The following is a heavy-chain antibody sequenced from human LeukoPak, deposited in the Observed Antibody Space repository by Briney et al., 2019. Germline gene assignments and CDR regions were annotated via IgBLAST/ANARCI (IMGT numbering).Heavy chain of an antibody. CDR1: GFIFSSYA. CDR2: MSGVGGNT. V-gene: IGHV3-23*01. Sequence: GGSLRLSXAGSGFIFSSYAMSWVRQAPGKGLEWVSAMSGVGGNTFYTDSVRGRFTISRDYSKNTLYLQMNSLRAEDTAIYYCAKTSRWERDYFDYWGQGTLVTVSS. CDR3: AKTSRWERDYFDY. D-gene: IGHD5-24*01. J-gene: IGHJ4*02.